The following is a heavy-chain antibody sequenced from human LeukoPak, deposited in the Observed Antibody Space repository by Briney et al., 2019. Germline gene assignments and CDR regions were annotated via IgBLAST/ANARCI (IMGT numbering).Heavy chain of an antibody. J-gene: IGHJ6*02. D-gene: IGHD2-2*02. Sequence: SETLSLTCAVSGGSVSSSNWCSGVRHPPGKGLEWIGEIYHSGSTNYNPSLKSRVIISVDKSKNQFSLNLSSVTAADTAVYYCARIPFFYYAMDVWGQGTTVTVSS. CDR3: ARIPFFYYAMDV. CDR2: IYHSGST. CDR1: GGSVSSSNW. V-gene: IGHV4-4*02.